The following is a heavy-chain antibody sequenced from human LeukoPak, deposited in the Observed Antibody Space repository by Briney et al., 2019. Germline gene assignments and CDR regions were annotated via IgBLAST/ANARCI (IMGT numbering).Heavy chain of an antibody. CDR2: IIPIFGTA. CDR1: GGTFSSYG. CDR3: ARDRNTYYYGSGSYYSFAY. D-gene: IGHD3-10*01. J-gene: IGHJ4*02. V-gene: IGHV1-69*13. Sequence: SVKVSCKASGGTFSSYGFSWVRQAPGQGLEWMGGIIPIFGTANYAQKFQGRVTITADESTSTAYMELSSLRSEDTAVYYCARDRNTYYYGSGSYYSFAYWGQGTLVTVSS.